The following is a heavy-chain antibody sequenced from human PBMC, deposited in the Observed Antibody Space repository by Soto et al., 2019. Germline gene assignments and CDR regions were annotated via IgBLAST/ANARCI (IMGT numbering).Heavy chain of an antibody. CDR3: AHMFGTVSHLGY. V-gene: IGHV2-5*02. J-gene: IGHJ4*02. CDR2: IYWDDDK. D-gene: IGHD3-10*02. Sequence: QITLKESGPTLVKPTQTLTLTCTFSGFSLTTSRVGVGWIRQPPGKALEWLALIYWDDDKRYSPSLRSRLTITKHTSKHQVVLTMTNMDPVDTATYYCAHMFGTVSHLGYWGQGTLVTVSS. CDR1: GFSLTTSRVG.